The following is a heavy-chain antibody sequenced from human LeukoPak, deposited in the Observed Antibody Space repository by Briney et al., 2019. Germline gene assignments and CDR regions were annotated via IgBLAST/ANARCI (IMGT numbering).Heavy chain of an antibody. CDR2: ISSTSSYI. CDR3: AKDGYVDY. D-gene: IGHD6-13*01. J-gene: IGHJ4*02. V-gene: IGHV3-21*04. Sequence: GGSLRLSCAASGFTFSSYNMNWVRQAPGKGLEWVSSISSTSSYIYYADSVKGRFTISRDNSKNTLYLQMNSLRAEDTAVYYCAKDGYVDYWGQGTLVTVSS. CDR1: GFTFSSYN.